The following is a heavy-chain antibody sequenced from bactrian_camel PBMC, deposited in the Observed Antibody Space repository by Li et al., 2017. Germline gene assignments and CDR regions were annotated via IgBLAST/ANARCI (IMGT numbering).Heavy chain of an antibody. CDR2: IDADGET. D-gene: IGHD2*01. CDR3: AADFGPYCSGPYLARRALSPLDGQWYRM. Sequence: VQLVESGGGSVQAGGSLRLSCAARAGTFRSACMGWIRQVSGQEREGVASIDADGETSYVDSVKGRFTVSRDNGKNSVYLQMDSLKLEDTAMYYCAADFGPYCSGPYLARRALSPLDGQWYRMWGHGTQVTVS. CDR1: AGTFRSAC. J-gene: IGHJ4*01. V-gene: IGHV3S9*01.